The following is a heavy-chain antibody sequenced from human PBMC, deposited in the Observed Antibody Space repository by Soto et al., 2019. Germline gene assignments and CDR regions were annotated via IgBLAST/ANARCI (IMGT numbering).Heavy chain of an antibody. D-gene: IGHD2-15*01. CDR3: SKANRHRSGNNCYYLAY. CDR2: ISSTENSGRT. V-gene: IGHV3-23*01. CDR1: GFTFSTYG. J-gene: IGHJ4*02. Sequence: EVQLLESGGGLVQPGGSLRLSGAASGFTFSTYGMNWVRPAPGKGLEWVSTISSTENSGRTYYADSGQGRFTIPRDNSKNTLYLPINSLTAEDTAVYYCSKANRHRSGNNCYYLAYWGQGTLVTVSS.